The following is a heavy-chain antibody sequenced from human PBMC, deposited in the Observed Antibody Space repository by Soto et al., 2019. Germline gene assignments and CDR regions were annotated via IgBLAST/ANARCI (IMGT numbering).Heavy chain of an antibody. CDR3: ARDRDGYNRRSWGMDV. CDR2: IIPIFGTA. Sequence: QVQLVQSGAEVKKPGSSVKVSCKASGGTFSSYAISWVRQAPGQGLEWMGGIIPIFGTANYAQKFQGSVTITSAECTNXAYMELSSLRSEDTAVYYCARDRDGYNRRSWGMDVWGQGTTVTVSS. J-gene: IGHJ6*02. CDR1: GGTFSSYA. D-gene: IGHD5-12*01. V-gene: IGHV1-69*05.